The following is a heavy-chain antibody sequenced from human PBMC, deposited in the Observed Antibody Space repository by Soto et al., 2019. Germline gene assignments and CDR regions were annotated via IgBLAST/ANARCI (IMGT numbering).Heavy chain of an antibody. CDR2: VSYTGRT. Sequence: QVQLQESGPGLVKPSETLSLTCSVSGDSLSSYYWTWIRQSPEMGLEWIASVSYTGRTHYNPSLKSRVTIWLDTSKSRVSVRLTSVTTADTAIYFCASFVIRGWGGGDWFDPWGQGVRVTVSA. D-gene: IGHD3-10*01. CDR3: ASFVIRGWGGGDWFDP. J-gene: IGHJ5*02. CDR1: GDSLSSYY. V-gene: IGHV4-59*01.